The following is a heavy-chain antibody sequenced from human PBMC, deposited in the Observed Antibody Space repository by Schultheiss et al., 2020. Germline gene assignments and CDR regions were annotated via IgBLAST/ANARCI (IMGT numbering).Heavy chain of an antibody. J-gene: IGHJ3*02. Sequence: SETLSLTCTVSGGSISSGDYYWSWIRQPPGKGLEWIGYIYYSGSTYYNPSLKSRVTISVDTSKNQFSLKLSSVTAADTAVYYCAKDWSAAAGTGDAFDIWGQGTMVTVSS. V-gene: IGHV4-30-4*01. D-gene: IGHD6-13*01. CDR2: IYYSGST. CDR1: GGSISSGDYY. CDR3: AKDWSAAAGTGDAFDI.